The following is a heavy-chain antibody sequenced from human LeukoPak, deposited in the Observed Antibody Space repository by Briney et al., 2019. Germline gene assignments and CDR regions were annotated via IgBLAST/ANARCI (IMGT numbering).Heavy chain of an antibody. Sequence: ASVKVSCKASGYTFTSYGISWVRQAPGQGREWVGGISAHNGNTNYAQKLQGRVTMTTDTSTSTAYMELRSLRSDDTAVYYCARDRRYYYGSGSSNYFDYWGQGTLVTVSS. CDR2: ISAHNGNT. D-gene: IGHD3-10*01. J-gene: IGHJ4*02. CDR3: ARDRRYYYGSGSSNYFDY. V-gene: IGHV1-18*04. CDR1: GYTFTSYG.